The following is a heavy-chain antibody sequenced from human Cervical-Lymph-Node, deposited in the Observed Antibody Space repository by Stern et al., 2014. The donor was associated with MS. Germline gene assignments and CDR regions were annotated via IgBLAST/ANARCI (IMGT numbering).Heavy chain of an antibody. CDR3: ARGIYDFWSGQGFDP. CDR1: GFTFSNFV. CDR2: ISNDGSNK. J-gene: IGHJ5*02. V-gene: IGHV3-30-3*01. D-gene: IGHD3-3*01. Sequence: VQLVESGGGVVQPGRSLRLSCAASGFTFSNFVMHWVRQAPGKGLEWVTIISNDGSNKHYADSVKGRFTISRDNSKNTLFLQMNSLRAEDTAVYYCARGIYDFWSGQGFDPWGQGTLVTVSS.